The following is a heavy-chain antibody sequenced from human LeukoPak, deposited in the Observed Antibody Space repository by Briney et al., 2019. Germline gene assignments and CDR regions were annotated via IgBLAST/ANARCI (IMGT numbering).Heavy chain of an antibody. J-gene: IGHJ4*02. CDR3: ARASVYSYFWGPEI. CDR2: ISAYNGNT. D-gene: IGHD5-18*01. Sequence: ASVKVSCKASGYTFTSYGISWVRQAPGQGLEWMGWISAYNGNTNYAQKVQGRVTMTTDTSTSTAYMELRSLRSDDTAVYYCARASVYSYFWGPEIWGQGTLVTVSS. CDR1: GYTFTSYG. V-gene: IGHV1-18*01.